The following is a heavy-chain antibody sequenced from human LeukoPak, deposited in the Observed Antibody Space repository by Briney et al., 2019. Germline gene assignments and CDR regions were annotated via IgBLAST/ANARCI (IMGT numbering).Heavy chain of an antibody. J-gene: IGHJ4*02. V-gene: IGHV1-2*06. CDR1: GYTFTGHY. CDR2: INPSSGGT. D-gene: IGHD3-10*01. CDR3: ARGPSGSDY. Sequence: ASVTVSCTVSGYTFTGHYLHWVRQAPGQGLEWMGRINPSSGGTNYAQKFQGRVTMTGDTSINTAYMDLRSLRSDDTAVYYCARGPSGSDYWGQGTLVTVSS.